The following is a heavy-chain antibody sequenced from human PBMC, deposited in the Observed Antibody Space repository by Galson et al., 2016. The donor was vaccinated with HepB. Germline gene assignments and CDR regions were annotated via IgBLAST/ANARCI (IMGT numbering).Heavy chain of an antibody. Sequence: SLSLSCAASGFTFSGYWMTWVRQAPGKGLEWVANIKQDGSEKNYVDSVKGRFTISRDNAKNLVYLQMNSLRAEDSAMYYCASAPAATESDYWGQGTLVTVSP. CDR1: GFTFSGYW. V-gene: IGHV3-7*01. D-gene: IGHD6-25*01. CDR3: ASAPAATESDY. J-gene: IGHJ4*02. CDR2: IKQDGSEK.